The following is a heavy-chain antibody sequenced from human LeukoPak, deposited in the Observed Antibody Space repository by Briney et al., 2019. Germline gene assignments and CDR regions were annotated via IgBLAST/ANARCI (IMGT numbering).Heavy chain of an antibody. CDR1: GYTFTDYY. J-gene: IGHJ4*02. D-gene: IGHD4-17*01. V-gene: IGHV1-69-2*01. CDR3: AKYGDYVGVDY. Sequence: ASVKVSCKASGYTFTDYYMHWVQQAPGKGLEWMGRVDPEDGETIYAEKFQGRVTITADTSTDTAYMELSSLRSEDTAVYYCAKYGDYVGVDYWGQGTLVTVSS. CDR2: VDPEDGET.